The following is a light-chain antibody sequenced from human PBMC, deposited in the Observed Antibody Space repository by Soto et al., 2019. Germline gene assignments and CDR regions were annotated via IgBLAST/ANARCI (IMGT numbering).Light chain of an antibody. J-gene: IGLJ2*01. V-gene: IGLV6-57*02. CDR1: SGSIASNY. CDR2: EDN. Sequence: NFMLTQPHSVSESPGKTVTISCTGSSGSIASNYVQWYQQRPGSAPTTVIYEDNQRPSGVPDRFSGSIDSSSNSDSLTISGLKTEDEADYYCQSYDSSTVVFGGGTKLTVL. CDR3: QSYDSSTVV.